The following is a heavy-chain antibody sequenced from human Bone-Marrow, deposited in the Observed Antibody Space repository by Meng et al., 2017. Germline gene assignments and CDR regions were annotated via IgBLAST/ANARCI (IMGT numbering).Heavy chain of an antibody. V-gene: IGHV1-2*06. CDR3: ATLMITFGGFTMTFPRGPNDN. D-gene: IGHD3-16*01. J-gene: IGHJ4*02. CDR1: GYTFTGYY. Sequence: ASVKVSCKASGYTFTGYYMHWVRQAPGQGLEWMGRINPNSGGTNYAQKFQGRVTMTRDTSISTAYMELSRLRSDDTAVYYCATLMITFGGFTMTFPRGPNDNWGQGTLVTVSS. CDR2: INPNSGGT.